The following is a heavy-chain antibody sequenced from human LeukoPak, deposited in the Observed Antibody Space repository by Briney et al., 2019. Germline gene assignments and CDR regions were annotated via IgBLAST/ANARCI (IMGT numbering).Heavy chain of an antibody. CDR3: ATGYGSGRGAFDI. J-gene: IGHJ3*02. D-gene: IGHD6-19*01. CDR2: IYPGDSDT. V-gene: IGHV5-51*01. Sequence: GESLKISCVGSGYRFTSYWIGWVRQMPGKGLGYMGIIYPGDSDTRYSPSFQGQVTISADKSISTAYLQWSSLQASDTAMYYCATGYGSGRGAFDIWGQGTMVTVSS. CDR1: GYRFTSYW.